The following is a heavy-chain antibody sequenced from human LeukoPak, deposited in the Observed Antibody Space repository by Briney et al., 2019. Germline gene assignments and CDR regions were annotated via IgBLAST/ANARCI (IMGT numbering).Heavy chain of an antibody. CDR2: ISGSGGDT. Sequence: PGGSLRLSCAASGFDFNNNGMSWVRQAPGKGQEWASSISGSGGDTYYADSVKGRFTISRDNSRNILYLQMNSLRAEDTAIYYCVKGLDHWGQGALVSVSS. CDR3: VKGLDH. CDR1: GFDFNNNG. V-gene: IGHV3-23*01. J-gene: IGHJ4*02.